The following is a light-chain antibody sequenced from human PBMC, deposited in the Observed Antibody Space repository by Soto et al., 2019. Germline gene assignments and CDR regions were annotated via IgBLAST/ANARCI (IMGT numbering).Light chain of an antibody. CDR2: GNN. CDR3: QSYDSSLSGLYV. V-gene: IGLV1-40*01. J-gene: IGLJ1*01. CDR1: SSNIGTGYD. Sequence: QLVLTQPPSVSGAPGQRVTISCTGSSSNIGTGYDVHWYQQLPGTPPKLLIYGNNNRPSGVPDRFSGSKSGTSASLAITGLQAEDEADYYCQSYDSSLSGLYVFGTGTKLTVL.